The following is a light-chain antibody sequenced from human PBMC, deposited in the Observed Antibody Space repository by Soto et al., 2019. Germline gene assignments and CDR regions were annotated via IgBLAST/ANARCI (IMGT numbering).Light chain of an antibody. CDR3: SSYAGISNVI. Sequence: QSVLTQPPSSSVSPVPSVTISGTGTSSDVGGYDYVSWYQQQSGKAPKLIILEVSNRPSGVPDRFSGSKSGNTASLTVSGIQAEDEADYYCSSYAGISNVIFGAGTTLTV. CDR2: EVS. J-gene: IGLJ2*01. CDR1: SSDVGGYDY. V-gene: IGLV2-8*01.